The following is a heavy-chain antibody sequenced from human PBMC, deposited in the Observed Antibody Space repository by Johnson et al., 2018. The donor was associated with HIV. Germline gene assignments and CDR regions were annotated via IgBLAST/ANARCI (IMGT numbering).Heavy chain of an antibody. Sequence: QVQLVESGGGVVQPGRSLRLSCAASGFTFSSYGMHWVRQAPGKGLEWVAVISSDGSNKYYADSVKGRFTISRDNSKNTLYLQMNSLRAEDTAVYYCTPGISWFGAITFDIWGQGTMVTVSS. CDR1: GFTFSSYG. V-gene: IGHV3-30*19. CDR2: ISSDGSNK. J-gene: IGHJ3*02. CDR3: TPGISWFGAITFDI. D-gene: IGHD3-10*01.